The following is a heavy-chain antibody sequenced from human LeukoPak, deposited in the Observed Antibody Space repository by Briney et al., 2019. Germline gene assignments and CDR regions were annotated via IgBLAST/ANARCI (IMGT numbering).Heavy chain of an antibody. Sequence: GESLKISCKGSGYSFTSYWIGWVGKMPGKGLEWMGIIYPGDSDTRYSPSSQGQVTISADKSISTAYLQWSSLKASDTAMYYCATSLGGYSYGYLYYFDYWGQGTLVTVSS. CDR2: IYPGDSDT. D-gene: IGHD5-18*01. CDR1: GYSFTSYW. J-gene: IGHJ4*02. V-gene: IGHV5-51*01. CDR3: ATSLGGYSYGYLYYFDY.